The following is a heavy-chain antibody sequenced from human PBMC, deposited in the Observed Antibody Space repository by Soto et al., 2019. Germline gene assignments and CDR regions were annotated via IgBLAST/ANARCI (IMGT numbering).Heavy chain of an antibody. D-gene: IGHD5-12*01. Sequence: APVKVSCKVSGNTLTEISMHWGRQAPGKGLEWMGGFDPEDGETIYAQKFQGRVTMTEDTSTDTAYMELSSLRSEDTAVYYCASDIVATLELDYWGQGTLVTVSS. CDR1: GNTLTEIS. V-gene: IGHV1-24*01. J-gene: IGHJ4*02. CDR3: ASDIVATLELDY. CDR2: FDPEDGET.